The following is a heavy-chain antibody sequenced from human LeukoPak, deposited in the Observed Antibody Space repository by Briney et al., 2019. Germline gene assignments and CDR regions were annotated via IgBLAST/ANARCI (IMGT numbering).Heavy chain of an antibody. J-gene: IGHJ4*02. CDR2: IYYSGST. V-gene: IGHV4-31*03. CDR1: GGSISSGGYY. CDR3: AGHTYGALDY. Sequence: SETLSLTCTVSGGSISSGGYYWSWIRQHPGKGLEWIGYIYYSGSTYYNPSLKSRVTISVDTSKNQFSLKLSSVTAADTAVYYCAGHTYGALDYWGQGTPVTVSS. D-gene: IGHD4-17*01.